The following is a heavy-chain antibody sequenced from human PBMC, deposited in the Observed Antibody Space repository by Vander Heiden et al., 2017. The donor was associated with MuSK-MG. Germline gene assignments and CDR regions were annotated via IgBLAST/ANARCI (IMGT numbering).Heavy chain of an antibody. CDR3: ARDDILTGNIDY. CDR1: GFTFSSYA. CDR2: ISYDGSNK. V-gene: IGHV3-30*04. Sequence: QVQLVESGGGVVQPGRSLRLPCAASGFTFSSYAMHWVRQAPGKGLEWVAVISYDGSNKYYADSVKGRFTVSRDNSKNTLYLQMNSLRAEDTAVYYCARDDILTGNIDYWGQGTLVTVSS. D-gene: IGHD3-9*01. J-gene: IGHJ4*02.